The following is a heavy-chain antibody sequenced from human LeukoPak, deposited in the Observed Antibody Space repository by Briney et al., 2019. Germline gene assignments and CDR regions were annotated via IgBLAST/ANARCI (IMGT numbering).Heavy chain of an antibody. Sequence: GESLKISCKGSGYSFTSYWIGWVRQMPGKGLEWMGIIYPGDSDTRYSPSFQGQVTISADKSISTAYLQWSSLKASDTAMYYCASVTQGRIAARPDAFDIWGQGTMVTVSS. CDR2: IYPGDSDT. D-gene: IGHD6-6*01. V-gene: IGHV5-51*01. CDR3: ASVTQGRIAARPDAFDI. J-gene: IGHJ3*02. CDR1: GYSFTSYW.